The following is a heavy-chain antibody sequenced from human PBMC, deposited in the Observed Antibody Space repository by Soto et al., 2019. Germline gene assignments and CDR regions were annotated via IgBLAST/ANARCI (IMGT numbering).Heavy chain of an antibody. V-gene: IGHV3-30-3*01. Sequence: QVQLVESGGGVVQPGRSLRLSCAASGFTFSSYAMHWVSQAPGKGLEWVAVISYDGSNKYYADSVKGRFTISRDNSKHTLYLQMNSLRAEDTGVYYCAREGLLDYDSSGPELYYYGGMDVWGQGTTVTVSS. CDR1: GFTFSSYA. J-gene: IGHJ6*02. D-gene: IGHD3-22*01. CDR3: AREGLLDYDSSGPELYYYGGMDV. CDR2: ISYDGSNK.